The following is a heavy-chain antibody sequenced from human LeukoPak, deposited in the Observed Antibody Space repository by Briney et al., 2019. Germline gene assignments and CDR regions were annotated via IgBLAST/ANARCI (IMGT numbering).Heavy chain of an antibody. CDR3: ARHRPINMIVVVTALAYAFDI. CDR2: IIPIFGTA. J-gene: IGHJ3*02. V-gene: IGHV1-69*13. Sequence: SVKVSCKASGGTFSSYAISWVRQAPGQGLEWMGGIIPIFGTANYAQKFQGRVTITADESTSTAYMELSSLRSEDTAVYYCARHRPINMIVVVTALAYAFDIWGQGTMVTVSS. D-gene: IGHD3-22*01. CDR1: GGTFSSYA.